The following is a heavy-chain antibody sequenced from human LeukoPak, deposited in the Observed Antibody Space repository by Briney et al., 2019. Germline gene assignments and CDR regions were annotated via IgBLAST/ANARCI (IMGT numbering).Heavy chain of an antibody. Sequence: ASVKVSCKASGYTFTGYYMHWVRQAPGQGLEWMGWINPNSGGTNYAQKFQGWVTMTRDTSISTAYMELSRLRSDDTAVYYCARGYSYSSGWYLGYYYYGMDVWGQGTTVTVSS. V-gene: IGHV1-2*04. CDR3: ARGYSYSSGWYLGYYYYGMDV. D-gene: IGHD6-19*01. J-gene: IGHJ6*02. CDR1: GYTFTGYY. CDR2: INPNSGGT.